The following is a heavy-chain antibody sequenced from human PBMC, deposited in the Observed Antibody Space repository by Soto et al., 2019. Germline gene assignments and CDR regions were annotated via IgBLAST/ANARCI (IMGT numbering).Heavy chain of an antibody. D-gene: IGHD2-15*01. V-gene: IGHV4-30-2*06. J-gene: IGHJ4*02. CDR2: ISHLDTT. CDR1: GITMRYAGYS. Sequence: SETLSLTCSVSGITMRYAGYSWSWIRQSPGKGLEWLGYISHLDTTSYNPSFKSRLSLSIDRTRNQSSLSLSSRTAADKAVYYCGRGGGYASFDFWGQGIQVTVSS. CDR3: GRGGGYASFDF.